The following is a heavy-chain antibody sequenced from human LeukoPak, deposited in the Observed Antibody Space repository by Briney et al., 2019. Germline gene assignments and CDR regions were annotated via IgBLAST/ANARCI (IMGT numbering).Heavy chain of an antibody. J-gene: IGHJ4*02. V-gene: IGHV1-46*01. Sequence: ASVKVSCKAFGYTFTSYYMHWVRQAPGQGLEWMGIINPSGGSTSYAQKFQGRVTMTRDTSTSTVYMELSSLRSEDTAVYYCARDRGSGWYKYYFDYWGQGTLVTVSS. D-gene: IGHD6-19*01. CDR2: INPSGGST. CDR3: ARDRGSGWYKYYFDY. CDR1: GYTFTSYY.